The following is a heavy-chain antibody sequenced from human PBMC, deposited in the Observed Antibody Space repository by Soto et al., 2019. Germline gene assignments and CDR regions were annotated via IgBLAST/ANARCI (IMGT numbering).Heavy chain of an antibody. V-gene: IGHV3-49*04. D-gene: IGHD3-16*02. CDR2: IRSKAYGGTT. J-gene: IGHJ6*02. Sequence: GGSLRLSCTASGFTFGDHAMSWVRQAPGKGLEWVGFIRSKAYGGTTEYAASVKGRFTISRDDSKSIAYLQMNSLKTEDTAVYYCTRVLTRYDYVWASYRYRGTMDVWGQGTTVTVSS. CDR1: GFTFGDHA. CDR3: TRVLTRYDYVWASYRYRGTMDV.